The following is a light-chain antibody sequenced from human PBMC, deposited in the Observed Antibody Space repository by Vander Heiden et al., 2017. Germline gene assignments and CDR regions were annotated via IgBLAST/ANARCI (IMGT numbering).Light chain of an antibody. CDR1: QSISSY. Sequence: SSLSASVGDRVTITCRASQSISSYLNWYQQKPGKAPKLLIYAASSLQSGVPSRFSGSGSGTDFTLTISSLQPEDFATYYCKQSYSTPRTFGQGTKLEIK. V-gene: IGKV1-39*01. J-gene: IGKJ2*01. CDR2: AAS. CDR3: KQSYSTPRT.